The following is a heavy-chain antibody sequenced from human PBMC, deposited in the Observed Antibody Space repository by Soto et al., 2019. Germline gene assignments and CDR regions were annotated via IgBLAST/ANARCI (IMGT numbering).Heavy chain of an antibody. V-gene: IGHV4-39*01. CDR3: AKLVVPTSSWFDP. D-gene: IGHD2-21*01. J-gene: IGHJ5*02. CDR1: GGSISSSSHY. CDR2: IYYSGNV. Sequence: SETLSLTCTVSGGSISSSSHYWGWLRQPPGKGLEWIGSIYYSGNVYYNPSLRNRVTISVDTSKRQFSLRLSSVTAADTAVYYCAKLVVPTSSWFDPWGQGTLVTVSS.